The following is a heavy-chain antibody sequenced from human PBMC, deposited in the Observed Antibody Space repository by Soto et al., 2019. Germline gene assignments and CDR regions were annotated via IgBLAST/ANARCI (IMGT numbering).Heavy chain of an antibody. D-gene: IGHD3-22*01. Sequence: SETLTLTYDVAGDTISTGGYTWAWIRQPPGKALEWIGHTYHSGNTYYNPSLKSRVIISVDRSKNQFSLKLSSVTAADTAVYYCARSSTNYDSSGYYYRDYFDYWGQGTLVTVSS. V-gene: IGHV4-30-2*01. CDR1: GDTISTGGYT. J-gene: IGHJ4*02. CDR2: TYHSGNT. CDR3: ARSSTNYDSSGYYYRDYFDY.